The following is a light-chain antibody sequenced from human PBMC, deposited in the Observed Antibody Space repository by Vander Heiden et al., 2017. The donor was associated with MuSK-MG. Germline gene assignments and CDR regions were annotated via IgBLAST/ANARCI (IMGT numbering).Light chain of an antibody. Sequence: DIVMTQSPLSLPVTPGEPASISCRYSQSLLHSNGYNYLDWYLQKPGQSPQLLIYLGSNRASGVPDRFSGSGSGTDFTLKISRVEAEDVGVYYCMQALQRVTFGQGTRLEIK. CDR2: LGS. V-gene: IGKV2-28*01. J-gene: IGKJ5*01. CDR3: MQALQRVT. CDR1: QSLLHSNGYNY.